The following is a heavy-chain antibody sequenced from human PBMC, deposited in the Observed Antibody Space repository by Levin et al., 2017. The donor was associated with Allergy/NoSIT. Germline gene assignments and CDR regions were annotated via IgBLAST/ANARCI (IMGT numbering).Heavy chain of an antibody. J-gene: IGHJ6*03. V-gene: IGHV3-48*01. D-gene: IGHD6-19*01. CDR2: ISSSGDTI. Sequence: GASVKVSCEVSGFTFSYYRMNWVRQAPGKGLEWVSYISSSGDTIYYADSVRGRFTLSRDNAKNSLYLQMNSLRAEDTAVYYCARPPQWLGYMDVWGKGTTVTVSS. CDR3: ARPPQWLGYMDV. CDR1: GFTFSYYR.